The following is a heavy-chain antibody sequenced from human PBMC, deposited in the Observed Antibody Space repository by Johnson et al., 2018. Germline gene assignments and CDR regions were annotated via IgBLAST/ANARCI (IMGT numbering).Heavy chain of an antibody. J-gene: IGHJ1*01. CDR2: ISYDGSNK. V-gene: IGHV3-30*18. CDR1: VFTFSSYG. CDR3: AKDRWVAYCGGDCSTEYCQR. Sequence: QVQLVESGGGVVQPGRSLRLSCAASVFTFSSYGMHWVRPAPGKGLEWVAVISYDGSNKYYAASVKGRFTISRDNSKNTLYLQMNSLRAEETAVYYCAKDRWVAYCGGDCSTEYCQRWGQGTLVTVSS. D-gene: IGHD2-21*02.